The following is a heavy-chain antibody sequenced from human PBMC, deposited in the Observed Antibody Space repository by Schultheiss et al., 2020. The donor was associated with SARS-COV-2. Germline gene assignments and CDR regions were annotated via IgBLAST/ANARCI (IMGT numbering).Heavy chain of an antibody. D-gene: IGHD6-19*01. Sequence: GGSLRLSCAASGFTFDSYGMHWVRQAPGKGLEWVAVIWFDGSEKYYADSVKGRFTISRDNSKNTVYLQMNSLRAEDTAVYYCARDEQWTDYWGQGTLVTVSS. CDR1: GFTFDSYG. J-gene: IGHJ4*02. V-gene: IGHV3-33*01. CDR3: ARDEQWTDY. CDR2: IWFDGSEK.